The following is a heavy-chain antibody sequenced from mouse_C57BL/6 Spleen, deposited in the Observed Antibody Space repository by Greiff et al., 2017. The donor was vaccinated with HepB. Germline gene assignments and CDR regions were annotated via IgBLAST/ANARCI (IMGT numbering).Heavy chain of an antibody. D-gene: IGHD3-2*02. CDR2: IYPRSGNT. J-gene: IGHJ3*01. CDR1: GYTFTSYG. CDR3: ASKTAQATSFAY. V-gene: IGHV1-81*01. Sequence: QVQLQQSGAELARPGASVKLSCKASGYTFTSYGISWVKQRTGQGLEWIGEIYPRSGNTYYNEKFKGKATLTADKSSSTAYMELRSLTSEDSAVYFCASKTAQATSFAYWGQGTLVTVSA.